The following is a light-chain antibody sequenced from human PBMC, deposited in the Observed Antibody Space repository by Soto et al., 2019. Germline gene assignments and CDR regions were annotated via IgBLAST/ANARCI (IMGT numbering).Light chain of an antibody. CDR3: QQYGYSPFM. V-gene: IGKV3-20*01. Sequence: LTQSTATLSLSPCERSTLSCRASQSVNNFLAWYQQTPGQAPRLLIYGASSRATGIPDRFSGSGSGTDFTLSISRLEPEDFALYYCQQYGYSPFMFGQRSNVDIK. CDR1: QSVNNF. CDR2: GAS. J-gene: IGKJ1*01.